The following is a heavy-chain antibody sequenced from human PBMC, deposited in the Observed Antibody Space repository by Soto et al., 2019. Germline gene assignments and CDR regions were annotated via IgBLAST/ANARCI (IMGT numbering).Heavy chain of an antibody. CDR3: ARGVVGASTGFQH. CDR1: GGSISSFH. Sequence: ALTCTVSGGSISSFHWSWIRQPPGKGLEWIGFISNSGSTNHNPSLKSRVTISLDTSKNQFSLKLSSVSAADMAVYYCARGVVGASTGFQHWGQGTLVTVSS. D-gene: IGHD1-26*01. V-gene: IGHV4-59*01. J-gene: IGHJ1*01. CDR2: ISNSGST.